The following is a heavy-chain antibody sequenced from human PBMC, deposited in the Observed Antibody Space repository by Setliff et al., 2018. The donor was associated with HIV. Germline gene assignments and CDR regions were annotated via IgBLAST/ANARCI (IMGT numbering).Heavy chain of an antibody. Sequence: ASVKVSCKVSGYSLTELSIHWVRQAPGEGLEWMGGFDPEDNETVCAEKFQGRVAMTEDTSPDTAYMALSSLRSEDTAMYYCATSSFYDILTAPTPGVFDIWGQGTMVTVSS. J-gene: IGHJ3*02. CDR3: ATSSFYDILTAPTPGVFDI. V-gene: IGHV1-24*01. D-gene: IGHD3-9*01. CDR1: GYSLTELS. CDR2: FDPEDNET.